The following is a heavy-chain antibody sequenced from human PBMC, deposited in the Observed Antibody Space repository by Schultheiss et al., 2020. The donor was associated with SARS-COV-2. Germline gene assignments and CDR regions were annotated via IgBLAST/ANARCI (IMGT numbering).Heavy chain of an antibody. J-gene: IGHJ4*02. V-gene: IGHV3-30*04. Sequence: GGSLRLSCAASGFTFSSYAMHWVRQAPGKGLEWVAVISYDGSNKYYADSVKGRFTISRDNSKNTLYLQMNSLRAEDTAVYYCARDLRYGDYFFDYWGQGTLVTVSS. D-gene: IGHD4-17*01. CDR3: ARDLRYGDYFFDY. CDR2: ISYDGSNK. CDR1: GFTFSSYA.